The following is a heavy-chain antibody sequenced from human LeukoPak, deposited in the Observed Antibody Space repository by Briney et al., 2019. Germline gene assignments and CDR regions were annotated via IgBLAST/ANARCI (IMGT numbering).Heavy chain of an antibody. V-gene: IGHV1-18*01. CDR1: GYTFTSYG. CDR2: ISANNGDT. CDR3: AREGSSTH. J-gene: IGHJ4*02. D-gene: IGHD2/OR15-2a*01. Sequence: GASVKVSCKASGYTFTSYGIAWVRQAPGQGLQWMGWISANNGDTSYSQKLQGRVTMTTDTSTNTAYMELRSLTSDDTAVYYCAREGSSTHWGQGTLVTVSS.